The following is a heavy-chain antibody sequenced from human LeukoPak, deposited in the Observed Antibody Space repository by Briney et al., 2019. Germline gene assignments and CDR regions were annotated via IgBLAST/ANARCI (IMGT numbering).Heavy chain of an antibody. J-gene: IGHJ4*02. Sequence: SETLSLTCTVSGVSITTYYWSWIRQPPGQGLEWIGYIYYTVTSYNPSLKSRVTISADTSKNQFSLKLISVTAADTAVYYCASRKLGNDYWGQGTLVTVSS. CDR3: ASRKLGNDY. CDR1: GVSITTYY. D-gene: IGHD7-27*01. CDR2: IYYTVT. V-gene: IGHV4-59*01.